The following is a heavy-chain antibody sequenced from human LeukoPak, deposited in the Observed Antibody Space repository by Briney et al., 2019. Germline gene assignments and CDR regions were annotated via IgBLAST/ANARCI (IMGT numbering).Heavy chain of an antibody. J-gene: IGHJ4*02. Sequence: GGSLRLSCAASGFSLSSFTMNWVRQAPGKGLEWVSSISSSSSYIYYADSVKGRFTISRDNSKNTLYLQMNSLRAEDTAVYYCATRGAYSPPYWGQGTLVSVSS. CDR2: ISSSSSYI. CDR1: GFSLSSFT. V-gene: IGHV3-21*04. D-gene: IGHD5-18*01. CDR3: ATRGAYSPPY.